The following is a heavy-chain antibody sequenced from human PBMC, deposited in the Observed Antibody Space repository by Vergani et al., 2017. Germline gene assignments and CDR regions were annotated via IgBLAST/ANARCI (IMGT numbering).Heavy chain of an antibody. V-gene: IGHV1-69*01. CDR1: GGTFSSYA. D-gene: IGHD3-3*01. Sequence: QVQLVQSGAEVKKPGSSVKVSCKASGGTFSSYAISWVRQAPGQGLEWMGGIIPIFGTANYAQKFQGRVTITADESTSTAYMELSSLRSEDTAVYYCSRDGGEITSNYYYYYMDVWGKGTTVTVSS. CDR3: SRDGGEITSNYYYYYMDV. CDR2: IIPIFGTA. J-gene: IGHJ6*03.